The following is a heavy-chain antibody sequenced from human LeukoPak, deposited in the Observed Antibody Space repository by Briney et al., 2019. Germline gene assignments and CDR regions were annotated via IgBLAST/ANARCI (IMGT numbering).Heavy chain of an antibody. CDR1: GYTVTSYY. V-gene: IGHV1-46*01. Sequence: GALVKASCKASGYTVTSYYMHWVRQSPGQRLEWRGIINPSGGSTSYAQKFQGRVTMTRDTSTSTVYMELSSLISEDTAVYYCARGIVVVTATLVYYFDYWGQGTLVTVSS. CDR3: ARGIVVVTATLVYYFDY. J-gene: IGHJ4*02. D-gene: IGHD2-21*02. CDR2: INPSGGST.